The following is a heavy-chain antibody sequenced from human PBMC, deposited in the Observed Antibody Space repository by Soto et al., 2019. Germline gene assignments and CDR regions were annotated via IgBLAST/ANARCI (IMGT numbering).Heavy chain of an antibody. V-gene: IGHV3-30-3*01. Sequence: QVHLVESGGGVVQPGRSLRLSCAASGLTFSNYAMHWVRQAPGKGLEWVAFISYDGTNRCYPDSVKGRFTISRDNSKNTVYLQKNSLKAEGTAVYYCARESSSTVTTGGGGSAKDYWGQGTLVTVSS. CDR2: ISYDGTNR. CDR1: GLTFSNYA. J-gene: IGHJ4*02. CDR3: ARESSSTVTTGGGGSAKDY. D-gene: IGHD4-17*01.